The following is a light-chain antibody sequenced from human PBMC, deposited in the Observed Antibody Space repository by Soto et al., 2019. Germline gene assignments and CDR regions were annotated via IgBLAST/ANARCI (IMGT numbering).Light chain of an antibody. CDR1: QSISNW. J-gene: IGKJ5*01. Sequence: DIQMTQSPSTLSASVGDRVTITCRASQSISNWLAWYQQKPGKAPKLLLYKASTLQSGVPSRFSGSGSGTDFTLTISCLQSEDFATYYRQQYYSYPLTFGQGTRPAIK. CDR3: QQYYSYPLT. CDR2: KAS. V-gene: IGKV1-5*03.